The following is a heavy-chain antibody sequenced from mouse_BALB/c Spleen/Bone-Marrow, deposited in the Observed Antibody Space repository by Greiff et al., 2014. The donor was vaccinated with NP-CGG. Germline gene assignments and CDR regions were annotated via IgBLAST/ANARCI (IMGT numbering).Heavy chain of an antibody. Sequence: EVQLQQSGAELVRPGALVKLSCKASGFNIKDYYMHWVKQRPEQGLEWIGWIDPENGNTIYDPKFQGEASITADTSSNTAYLQLSSLTSEDTAVYYCVAYYRYEYYFDYWGQGTTLTVSS. J-gene: IGHJ2*01. CDR1: GFNIKDYY. D-gene: IGHD2-14*01. CDR2: IDPENGNT. V-gene: IGHV14-1*02. CDR3: VAYYRYEYYFDY.